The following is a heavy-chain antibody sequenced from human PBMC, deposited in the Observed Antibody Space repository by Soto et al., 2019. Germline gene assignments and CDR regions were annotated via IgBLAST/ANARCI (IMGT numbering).Heavy chain of an antibody. D-gene: IGHD6-13*01. CDR2: ISGIGGST. V-gene: IGHV3-23*01. Sequence: GGSMRLSCAASGLTFTDYALSWFRQAPGKGLEWVATISGIGGSTYLADSVKGRLSISRDNSKNTVSLLMNSLRAEDTAVYFCARGSSGYISSWYYFDYWGRGTLVTVSS. J-gene: IGHJ4*02. CDR1: GLTFTDYA. CDR3: ARGSSGYISSWYYFDY.